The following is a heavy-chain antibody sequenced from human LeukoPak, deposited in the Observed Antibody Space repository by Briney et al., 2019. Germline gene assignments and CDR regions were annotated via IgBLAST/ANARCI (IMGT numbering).Heavy chain of an antibody. CDR2: IRYDGSNK. D-gene: IGHD6-13*01. Sequence: GGSLRLSCAASGFTFSSYGMHWVRQAPGKGLEWVAFIRYDGSNKYYADSVKGRFTISRDNSKNTLYLQMNSLRAEDTAVYYCAKETPPLGAAAYPRYFDYWGQGTLVTVSS. CDR1: GFTFSSYG. J-gene: IGHJ4*02. V-gene: IGHV3-30*02. CDR3: AKETPPLGAAAYPRYFDY.